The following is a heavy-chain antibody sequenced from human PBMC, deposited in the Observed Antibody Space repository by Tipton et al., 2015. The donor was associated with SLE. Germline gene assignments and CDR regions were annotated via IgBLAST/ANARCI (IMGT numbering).Heavy chain of an antibody. D-gene: IGHD2-15*01. CDR2: IMPNGRS. CDR1: RGSFNGYY. J-gene: IGHJ3*01. CDR3: VRRGYHDTFEV. V-gene: IGHV4-34*12. Sequence: TLSLTCTVHRGSFNGYYWGWIRQPPGRGLEWIGEIMPNGRSNFNPFLKSRVTISEDMSKKQFSLILSSVSVADAAVYYCVRRGYHDTFEVWGQGTEVSVTS.